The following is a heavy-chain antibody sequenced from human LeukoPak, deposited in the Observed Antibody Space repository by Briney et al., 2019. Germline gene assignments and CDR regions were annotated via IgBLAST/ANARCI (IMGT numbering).Heavy chain of an antibody. CDR2: IYYSGST. Sequence: PSETLSLTCTVSGGSISSYYWSWIRQPPGKGLEWIGYIYYSGSTNYNPSLKSRVTISVDTSKNQFSLKLSSVTAADTAVYYCARQSGYHLGLPDYWGQGTLVTVSS. J-gene: IGHJ4*02. CDR1: GGSISSYY. D-gene: IGHD5-12*01. CDR3: ARQSGYHLGLPDY. V-gene: IGHV4-59*08.